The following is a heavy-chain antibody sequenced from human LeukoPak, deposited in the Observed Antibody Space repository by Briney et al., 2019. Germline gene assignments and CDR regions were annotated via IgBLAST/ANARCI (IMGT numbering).Heavy chain of an antibody. CDR3: AKAGYCSSTSCGRFDP. V-gene: IGHV3-15*07. Sequence: PGGSLRLSCAASGFTFNNVWMNWVRQAPGKGLEWVGRIKSNTDSGTTDYAAPVKGRFTISRDDSKNTLYLQMNSLRAEDTAVYYCAKAGYCSSTSCGRFDPWGQGTLVTVSS. CDR1: GFTFNNVW. D-gene: IGHD2-2*01. J-gene: IGHJ5*02. CDR2: IKSNTDSGTT.